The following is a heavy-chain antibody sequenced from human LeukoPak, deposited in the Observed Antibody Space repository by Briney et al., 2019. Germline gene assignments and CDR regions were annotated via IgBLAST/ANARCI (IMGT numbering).Heavy chain of an antibody. Sequence: GGSLRLSCAASGFTFSSYEMNWVRQAPGKGLEWVSYISSSGSTIYYADSVKGRFTISRDNAKNSLYPQMNSLRAEDTAVYYCARIAAAGRRGDYWGQGTLVTVSS. CDR1: GFTFSSYE. CDR3: ARIAAAGRRGDY. V-gene: IGHV3-48*03. J-gene: IGHJ4*02. CDR2: ISSSGSTI. D-gene: IGHD6-13*01.